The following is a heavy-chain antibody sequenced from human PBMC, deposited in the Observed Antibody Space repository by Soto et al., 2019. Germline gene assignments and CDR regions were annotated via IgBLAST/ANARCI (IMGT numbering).Heavy chain of an antibody. CDR1: GGTFSSYT. CDR2: IIPILGIA. Sequence: QVQLVQSGAEVKKPGSSVKVSCKASGGTFSSYTISWVRQAPGQGLEWMGRIIPILGIANYAQKFQGRVTITRDRSASTAYLQLSSRISEDTAVYYCGRGVPQDGWGQGSTVSV. V-gene: IGHV1-69*02. CDR3: GRGVPQDG. J-gene: IGHJ6*02.